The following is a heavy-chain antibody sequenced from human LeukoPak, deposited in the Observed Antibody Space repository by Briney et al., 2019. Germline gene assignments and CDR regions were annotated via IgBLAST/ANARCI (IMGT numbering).Heavy chain of an antibody. V-gene: IGHV4-39*07. J-gene: IGHJ5*02. D-gene: IGHD3-10*01. Sequence: PSETLSLTCTVSGGSISSSSYYWGWIRQPPGKGLEWIGSIYYSGSTYYNPSLKSRVTISVDTSKNQSSLKLSSVTAADTAVYYCARDRDYGSGSLNWFDPWGQGTLVTVSS. CDR3: ARDRDYGSGSLNWFDP. CDR2: IYYSGST. CDR1: GGSISSSSYY.